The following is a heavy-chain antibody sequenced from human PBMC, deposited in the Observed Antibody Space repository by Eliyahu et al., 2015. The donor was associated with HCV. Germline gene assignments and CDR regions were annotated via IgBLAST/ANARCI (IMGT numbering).Heavy chain of an antibody. Sequence: QVQLVESGGGVVQPGRSLRLSCAASGFHFXXYGMHWVRQAPGKGLEWVAVISYDGSKTYYGDSVKGRFTISRDNSKNTLYVQMNSLRPEDTAVYYCAKDRGYDYYYYYGMDVWGQGTTVTVSS. CDR1: GFHFXXYG. V-gene: IGHV3-30*18. D-gene: IGHD5-12*01. J-gene: IGHJ6*02. CDR3: AKDRGYDYYYYYGMDV. CDR2: ISYDGSKT.